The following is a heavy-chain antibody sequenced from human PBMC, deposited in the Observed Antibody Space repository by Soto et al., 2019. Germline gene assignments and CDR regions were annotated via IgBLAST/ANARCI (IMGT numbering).Heavy chain of an antibody. CDR1: GGSISSGCYY. CDR3: ARVGVAARSYYYYGMDV. CDR2: IYYSGST. Sequence: PSETLSLTCTVSGGSISSGCYYWSWIRQHPGKGLEWIGYIYYSGSTYYNPSLKSRVTISVDTSKNQFSLKLSSVTAADTAVYYCARVGVAARSYYYYGMDVWGQGTTVTVSS. V-gene: IGHV4-31*03. D-gene: IGHD2-15*01. J-gene: IGHJ6*02.